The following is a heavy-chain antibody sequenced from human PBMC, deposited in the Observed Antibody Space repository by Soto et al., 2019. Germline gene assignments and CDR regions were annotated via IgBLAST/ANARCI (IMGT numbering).Heavy chain of an antibody. V-gene: IGHV3-74*01. CDR2: IHSDGSST. CDR3: ARGDRGAFDL. CDR1: GFTFSYYW. D-gene: IGHD1-26*01. J-gene: IGHJ3*01. Sequence: EVQLLESGGGLVQPGESLRLSCAASGFTFSYYWMHWVRQAPGMGLVWVSRIHSDGSSTTYADSVKGRCTISRDNARNTVYLQMNSLRAEDTAVYYCARGDRGAFDLWGQGTVLTVSS.